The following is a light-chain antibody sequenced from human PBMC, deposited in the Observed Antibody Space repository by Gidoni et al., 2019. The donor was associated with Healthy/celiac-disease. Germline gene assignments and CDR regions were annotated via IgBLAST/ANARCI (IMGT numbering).Light chain of an antibody. V-gene: IGKV3-15*01. CDR1: QSDSSN. Sequence: EIVMTQSPATLSVSPGERATLSCRASQSDSSNLAWYQQKPGQAPRLLIYGASTRATGIPARVSGSGSGTEFTLTISSLQSEDCAGYDGQQYNNWPPLTFGGGTKVEIK. J-gene: IGKJ4*02. CDR3: QQYNNWPPLT. CDR2: GAS.